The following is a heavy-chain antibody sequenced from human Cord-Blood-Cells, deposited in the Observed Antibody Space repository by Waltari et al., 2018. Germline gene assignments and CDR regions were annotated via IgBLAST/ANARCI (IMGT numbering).Heavy chain of an antibody. J-gene: IGHJ2*01. CDR2: IYWDDDK. Sequence: KALEWLALIYWDDDKRYSPSLKSRLTITKDTSKNQVVLTMTNMDPVDTATYYCAHITHYDILTGYYSYWYFDLWGRGTLVTVSS. V-gene: IGHV2-5*02. D-gene: IGHD3-9*01. CDR3: AHITHYDILTGYYSYWYFDL.